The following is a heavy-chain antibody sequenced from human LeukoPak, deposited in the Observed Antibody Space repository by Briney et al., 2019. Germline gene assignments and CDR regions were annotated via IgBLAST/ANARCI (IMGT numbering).Heavy chain of an antibody. Sequence: GESLKISCKGSGYSFTSYWIGWVRQMPGKGLEWMGIIYPGDSDTRYSPSFQGQVTISADKSISTAYLQWSSLKASDTAMYYCARRYCSSTSCYPFDIWGQGTMATVSS. CDR1: GYSFTSYW. V-gene: IGHV5-51*01. CDR3: ARRYCSSTSCYPFDI. J-gene: IGHJ3*02. CDR2: IYPGDSDT. D-gene: IGHD2-2*01.